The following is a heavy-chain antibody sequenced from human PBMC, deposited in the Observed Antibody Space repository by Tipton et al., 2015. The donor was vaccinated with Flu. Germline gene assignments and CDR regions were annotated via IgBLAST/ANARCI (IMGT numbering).Heavy chain of an antibody. V-gene: IGHV4-4*07. CDR1: GGSISSYY. D-gene: IGHD5-18*01. CDR2: IYTSGST. CDR3: ARHQGDVRGYSYGFRIDWFDP. Sequence: TLSLTCTVSGGSISSYYWSWIRQPAGKGLEWIGRIYTSGSTNYNPSLKSRVTMSVDTSKNQFSLKLSSVTAADTAVYYCARHQGDVRGYSYGFRIDWFDPWGQGTLVTVSS. J-gene: IGHJ5*02.